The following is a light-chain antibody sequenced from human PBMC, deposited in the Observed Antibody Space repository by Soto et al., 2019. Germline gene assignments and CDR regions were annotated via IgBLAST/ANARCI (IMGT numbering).Light chain of an antibody. V-gene: IGLV2-14*01. CDR2: DVS. CDR1: SSDVGGYDY. CDR3: SSYTSSSTLEV. Sequence: QSVLTQPASVSGSPGQSITISRTGTSSDVGGYDYVSWFQQHPGKAPKLMIYDVSYRPSGVSNRFSGSKSGNTASLTISGLQAEDEADYYCSSYTSSSTLEVFGTGTKVTVL. J-gene: IGLJ1*01.